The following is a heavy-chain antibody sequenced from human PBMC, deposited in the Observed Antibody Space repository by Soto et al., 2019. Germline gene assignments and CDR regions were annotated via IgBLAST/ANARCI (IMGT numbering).Heavy chain of an antibody. CDR2: IYPGDSDT. D-gene: IGHD6-13*01. CDR1: GYSFTTYW. CDR3: ARKDIAGNSVDF. Sequence: PGESLKICCKASGYSFTTYWIGWVRQMPGKGLEWMGIIYPGDSDTRYSPSFQGQVTISADKSISTAYLQWSSLKASDSAMFYCARKDIAGNSVDFWGQGTLVTVS. V-gene: IGHV5-51*01. J-gene: IGHJ4*02.